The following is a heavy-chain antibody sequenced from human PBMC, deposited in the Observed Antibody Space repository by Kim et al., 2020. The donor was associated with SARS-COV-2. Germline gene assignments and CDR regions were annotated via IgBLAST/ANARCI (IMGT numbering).Heavy chain of an antibody. CDR1: GFTFDDYA. Sequence: GGSLRLSCAASGFTFDDYAMHWVRQAPGKGLEWVSGISWNSGSIGYADSVRGRFTISRDNAKNSLYLQMNSLRAEDTALYYCAKGDSHAYYGSGSYSFDYWGQGTLVTVSS. D-gene: IGHD3-10*01. V-gene: IGHV3-9*01. CDR3: AKGDSHAYYGSGSYSFDY. J-gene: IGHJ4*02. CDR2: ISWNSGSI.